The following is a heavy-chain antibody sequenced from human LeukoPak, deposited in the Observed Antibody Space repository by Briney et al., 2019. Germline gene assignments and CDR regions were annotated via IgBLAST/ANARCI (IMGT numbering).Heavy chain of an antibody. Sequence: SVKVSCKASGGTFSSYAISWVRQAPGQGLEWMGRIIPILGIANYAQKFQGRVTITADKSTSTAYMELSSLRSEDTAVYYCASGGDMHQSDFDYWGQGTLVTVSS. CDR2: IIPILGIA. D-gene: IGHD2-21*02. V-gene: IGHV1-69*04. J-gene: IGHJ4*02. CDR1: GGTFSSYA. CDR3: ASGGDMHQSDFDY.